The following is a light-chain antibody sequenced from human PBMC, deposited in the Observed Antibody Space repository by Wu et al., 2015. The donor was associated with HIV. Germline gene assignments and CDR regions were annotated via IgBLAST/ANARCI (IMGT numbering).Light chain of an antibody. CDR3: QQSYSLWT. CDR1: QSIGNY. Sequence: DIQMTQSPSSLSASIGDRVTLTCRASQSIGNYLNWYQQKSGKVPKLLIYAASSLQSGVPSRFTGSGSGTDFTLTISSLQPEDFATYYCQQSYSLWTFGQGTKVDMK. J-gene: IGKJ1*01. CDR2: AAS. V-gene: IGKV1-39*01.